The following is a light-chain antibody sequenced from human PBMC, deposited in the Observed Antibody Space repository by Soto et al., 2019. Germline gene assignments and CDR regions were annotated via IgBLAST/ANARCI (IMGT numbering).Light chain of an antibody. J-gene: IGKJ1*01. CDR2: WAS. Sequence: DILMTQSPDSLACSLPATATINCKSSQIAVYSSNNKNYLAWYQQKPGQPPKLLIYWASTRESGVPDRFSGSGSGTDFTLTISSLQAEDVAVYYCLKYYATPQTCGKGTKVDIK. CDR3: LKYYATPQT. CDR1: QIAVYSSNNKNY. V-gene: IGKV4-1*01.